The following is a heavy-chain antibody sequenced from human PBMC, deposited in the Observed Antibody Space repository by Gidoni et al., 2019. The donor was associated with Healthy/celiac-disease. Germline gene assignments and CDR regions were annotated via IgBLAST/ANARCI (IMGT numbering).Heavy chain of an antibody. D-gene: IGHD3-22*01. V-gene: IGHV3-23*01. CDR2: ISGSGGST. CDR1: GFPFSSYA. Sequence: EVQLLASGGGLVQPGGSLRLSCAASGFPFSSYAMSWVRQAPGKGLEWVSAISGSGGSTYYADSVKGRFTISRDNSKNTLYLQMNSLRAEDTAVYYCAHYDSSGYYSRSGDYWGQGTLVTVSS. CDR3: AHYDSSGYYSRSGDY. J-gene: IGHJ4*02.